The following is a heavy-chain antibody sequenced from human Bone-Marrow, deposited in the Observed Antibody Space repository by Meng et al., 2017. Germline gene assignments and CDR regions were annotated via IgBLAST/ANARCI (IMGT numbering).Heavy chain of an antibody. CDR3: ATGAAAADH. J-gene: IGHJ4*02. CDR2: IERKRDGGTT. V-gene: IGHV3-15*04. Sequence: EVQLVESGGGLVKPGGSLRLSCVASGLSFTDAWMSWVRQASGKGLEWVGRIERKRDGGTTDYAAPVKGRFTISRDDSKNTLYLQMNSLISEDTAVYFCATGAAAADHWGQGTLVTVSS. D-gene: IGHD6-13*01. CDR1: GLSFTDAW.